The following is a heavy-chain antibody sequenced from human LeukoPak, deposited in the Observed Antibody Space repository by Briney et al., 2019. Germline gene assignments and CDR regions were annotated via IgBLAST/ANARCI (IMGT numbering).Heavy chain of an antibody. CDR1: GFTFSSCG. CDR3: AKDQVRYFDY. CDR2: ISYDGSNK. Sequence: PGRSLRLSCAASGFTFSSCGMHWVRQAPGKGLEWVAVISYDGSNKYYADSVKGRFTISRDNSKNTLYLQMNSLRAEDTAVYYCAKDQVRYFDYWGQGTLVTVSS. J-gene: IGHJ4*02. V-gene: IGHV3-30*18.